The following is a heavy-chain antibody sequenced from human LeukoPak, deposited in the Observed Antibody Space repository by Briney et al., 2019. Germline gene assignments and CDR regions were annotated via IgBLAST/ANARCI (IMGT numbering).Heavy chain of an antibody. CDR2: VDPEDGET. CDR1: GYTFTDYY. Sequence: ASVKVSCKVSGYTFTDYYMHWAQQAPGKGLEWMGLVDPEDGETIYAEKFQGRVTITADASTDTAYMELSSLRSEDTAVYYCATAWELPLFDYWGQGTLVTVSS. CDR3: ATAWELPLFDY. D-gene: IGHD1-26*01. J-gene: IGHJ4*02. V-gene: IGHV1-69-2*01.